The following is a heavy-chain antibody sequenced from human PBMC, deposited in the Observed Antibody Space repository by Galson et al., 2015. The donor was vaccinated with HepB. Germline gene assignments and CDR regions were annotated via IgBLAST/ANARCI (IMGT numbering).Heavy chain of an antibody. Sequence: SVKVSCKASGYTFTSYDINWVRQATGQGLEWMGWISAYNGNTNYAQKLQGRVAMTTDTSTSTAYMELRSLRSDDTAVYYCATYDFWSNWFDPWGQGTLVTVS. J-gene: IGHJ5*02. CDR2: ISAYNGNT. CDR3: ATYDFWSNWFDP. D-gene: IGHD3-3*01. V-gene: IGHV1-18*01. CDR1: GYTFTSYD.